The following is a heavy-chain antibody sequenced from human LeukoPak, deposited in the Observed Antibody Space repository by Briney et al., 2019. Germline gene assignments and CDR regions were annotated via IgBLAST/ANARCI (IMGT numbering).Heavy chain of an antibody. V-gene: IGHV3-23*01. CDR1: GFTFTSYA. Sequence: PGGSLRLSCVASGFTFTSYAMSWVRQAPGKGLEWVSVISGSGSNTYYADSVKGRFTISRDNSKNTLYLQMNSLRAEDTAVYYCAKEWGSSGWHLDCWGQGTLVTVSS. D-gene: IGHD6-19*01. J-gene: IGHJ4*02. CDR2: ISGSGSNT. CDR3: AKEWGSSGWHLDC.